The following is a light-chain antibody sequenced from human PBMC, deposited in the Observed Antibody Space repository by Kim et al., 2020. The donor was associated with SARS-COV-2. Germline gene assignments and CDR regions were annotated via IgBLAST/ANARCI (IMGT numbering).Light chain of an antibody. CDR3: QQYGSSRLT. CDR2: GAS. V-gene: IGKV3-20*01. Sequence: PPGERAPLSCRASQSVSSSYLAWYQQKPGQAPRLLIYGASSRATGIPDRFSGSGSGTDFTLTISRLEPEDFAVYYCQQYGSSRLTFGGGTKVDIK. J-gene: IGKJ4*01. CDR1: QSVSSSY.